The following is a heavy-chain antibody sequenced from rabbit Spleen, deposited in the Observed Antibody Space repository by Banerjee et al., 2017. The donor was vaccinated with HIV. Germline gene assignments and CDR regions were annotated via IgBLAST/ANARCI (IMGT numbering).Heavy chain of an antibody. D-gene: IGHD1-1*01. CDR1: GFSFTEKEV. CDR2: IYAGSSSNT. J-gene: IGHJ6*01. Sequence: QEQLVESGGGLVQPEGSLTLTCKASGFSFTEKEVMCWVRQAPGKGLEWIACIYAGSSSNTYSATWAKGRFTISRTSSTTVTLQMTRLTAADTATYFCARDTSSSFSSYGMDLWGQGTLVTVS. V-gene: IGHV1S45*01. CDR3: ARDTSSSFSSYGMDL.